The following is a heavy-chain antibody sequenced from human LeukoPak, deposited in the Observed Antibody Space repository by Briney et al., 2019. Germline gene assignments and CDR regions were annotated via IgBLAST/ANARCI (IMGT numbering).Heavy chain of an antibody. CDR3: ARGAALAIDY. CDR1: GGSVTSGSYY. V-gene: IGHV4-61*02. J-gene: IGHJ4*02. CDR2: ISTSGST. D-gene: IGHD2-15*01. Sequence: ASETLSLTCSVSGGSVTSGSYYWRWIRQPAGKGLEWIGRISTSGSTNYNPSLKSRVTMSLDTSKNQFSLKLNSLTAADTAVYYCARGAALAIDYWGQGALVTVSS.